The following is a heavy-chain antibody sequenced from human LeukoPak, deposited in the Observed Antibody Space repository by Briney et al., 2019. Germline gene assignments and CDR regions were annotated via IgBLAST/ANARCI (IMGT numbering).Heavy chain of an antibody. CDR1: GHTFTVYY. J-gene: IGHJ3*02. Sequence: GASVKVSCKTSGHTFTVYYIHWVRQAPGQGLEWMGWISPHTGGANYAQRFQGRVTMTRDTSISTAYMELSRLRSDDTAVYYCARGGYSYGYGYDAFDIWGQGTMVTVSS. D-gene: IGHD5-18*01. V-gene: IGHV1-2*02. CDR2: ISPHTGGA. CDR3: ARGGYSYGYGYDAFDI.